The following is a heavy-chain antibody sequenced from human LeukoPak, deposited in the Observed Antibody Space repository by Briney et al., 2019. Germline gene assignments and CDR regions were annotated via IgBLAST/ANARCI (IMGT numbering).Heavy chain of an antibody. Sequence: SETLSLSCTVSGGSISSYYWSWIRQPPGKGLEWIGYIYFSGSTYYNPSLKSRVTISVDTSKNLFSLKLSSVTAAHTAVYCCARVQRPLDGADYWGQGTLVTVSS. CDR1: GGSISSYY. V-gene: IGHV4-59*01. D-gene: IGHD1-1*01. CDR2: IYFSGST. CDR3: ARVQRPLDGADY. J-gene: IGHJ4*02.